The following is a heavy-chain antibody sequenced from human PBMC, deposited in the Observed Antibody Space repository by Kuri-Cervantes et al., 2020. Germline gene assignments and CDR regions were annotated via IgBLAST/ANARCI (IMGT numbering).Heavy chain of an antibody. Sequence: ESLKISCAVSGYSISSGYYWGWIRQPPGKGLEWIGEINHSGSTNYNPSLKSRVTISVDTSKNQFSLKLSSVTAADTAVYYCARGAETMIDYWGQGTLVTVSS. CDR2: INHSGST. CDR3: ARGAETMIDY. CDR1: GYSISSGYY. V-gene: IGHV4-38-2*01. D-gene: IGHD3-22*01. J-gene: IGHJ4*02.